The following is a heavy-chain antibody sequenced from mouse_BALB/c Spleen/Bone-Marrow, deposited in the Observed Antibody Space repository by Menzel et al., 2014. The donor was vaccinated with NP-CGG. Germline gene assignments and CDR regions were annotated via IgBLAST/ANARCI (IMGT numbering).Heavy chain of an antibody. CDR3: ARWLLPYGLVY. Sequence: VQLKQSGAELVKPGASVKLSCTASGFNIKDTYMHWVKQRPEQGLEWIGRIDPANGNTKYDPKFQGKATITADTSSNTAYLQLSSLTSEDTAVYYCARWLLPYGLVYWGQGTSVTVSS. CDR2: IDPANGNT. D-gene: IGHD2-3*01. V-gene: IGHV14-3*02. CDR1: GFNIKDTY. J-gene: IGHJ4*01.